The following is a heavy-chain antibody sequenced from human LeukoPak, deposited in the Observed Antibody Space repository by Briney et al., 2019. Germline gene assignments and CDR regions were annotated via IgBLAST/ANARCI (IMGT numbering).Heavy chain of an antibody. CDR1: GYTFTSYG. V-gene: IGHV1-18*01. CDR3: ARDYYDSSGSIIYYYYYGMDV. CDR2: ISAYNGNT. D-gene: IGHD3-22*01. Sequence: ASVKVSCKASGYTFTSYGIGWVRQAPGQGLEWMGWISAYNGNTNYAQKLQGRVTMTTDTSTSTAYMELRSLRSDDTAVYYCARDYYDSSGSIIYYYYYGMDVWGQGTTVTVSS. J-gene: IGHJ6*02.